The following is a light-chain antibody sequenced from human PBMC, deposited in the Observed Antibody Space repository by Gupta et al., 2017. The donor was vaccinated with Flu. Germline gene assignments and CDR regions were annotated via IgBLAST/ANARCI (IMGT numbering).Light chain of an antibody. V-gene: IGLV1-47*01. CDR1: SSNIGSNY. Sequence: QSVLTQPPSASGTPGQRVPLSCSGSSSNIGSNYVYWYQQLPGTAPKLLIYRNNQRPSGVPDRFSGSKSGTSASLAISGLRSEDEADYYCAAWDDSLSGQVFGGGTKLTVL. CDR3: AAWDDSLSGQV. J-gene: IGLJ2*01. CDR2: RNN.